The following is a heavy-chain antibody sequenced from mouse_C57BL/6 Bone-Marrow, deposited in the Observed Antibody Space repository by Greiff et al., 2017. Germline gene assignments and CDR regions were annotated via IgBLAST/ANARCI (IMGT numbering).Heavy chain of an antibody. CDR1: GYTFTSYW. V-gene: IGHV1-74*01. CDR2: IHPSDSDT. D-gene: IGHD1-1*01. CDR3: AIRIRCYYAMDY. J-gene: IGHJ4*01. Sequence: QVQLPQSGAELVKPGASVKVSCKASGYTFTSYWMHWVKQRPGQGLEWIGRIHPSDSDTTYNQKFTGKATLTVDNSSSTAYVQLSSRTSEDSAVYYCAIRIRCYYAMDYWGQGTSVTVSS.